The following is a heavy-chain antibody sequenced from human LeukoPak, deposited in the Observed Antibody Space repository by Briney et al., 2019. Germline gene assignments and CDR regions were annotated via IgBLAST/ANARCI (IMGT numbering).Heavy chain of an antibody. CDR1: GIIFSTYA. J-gene: IGHJ4*02. V-gene: IGHV3-48*04. Sequence: PGGSLRLSCEFSGIIFSTYAMNWVRQAPGKGLEWISYMSGSSSGSTSIIHYADSVKGRFTISRDNAKNSLHLQMDSLSAEDTAVYYCARDFWSGYYTADWGQGALAIVSS. D-gene: IGHD3-3*01. CDR3: ARDFWSGYYTAD. CDR2: MSGSSSGSTSII.